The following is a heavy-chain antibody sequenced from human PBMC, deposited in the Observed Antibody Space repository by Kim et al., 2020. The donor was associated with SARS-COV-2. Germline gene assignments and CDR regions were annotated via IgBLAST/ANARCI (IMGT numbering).Heavy chain of an antibody. V-gene: IGHV1-69*02. D-gene: IGHD6-13*01. Sequence: NYAQKFQGRVTITADKSTSTAYMELSSLRSEDTAVYYCASTMSSSRNFDIWGQGTMVTVSS. J-gene: IGHJ3*02. CDR3: ASTMSSSRNFDI.